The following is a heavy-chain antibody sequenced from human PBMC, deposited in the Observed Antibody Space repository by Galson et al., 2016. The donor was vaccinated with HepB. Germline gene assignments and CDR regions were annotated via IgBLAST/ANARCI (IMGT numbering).Heavy chain of an antibody. J-gene: IGHJ4*02. CDR3: ARRYSYGTFDY. Sequence: SETLSLTCTVSGGSISSSNYYWGWIRQPPGKGLERIGNIHYSGSTYNNPSLKSRVTISVDTSKNQFSLKLSSVTAADTAVYYCARRYSYGTFDYWGQGTLVTVSS. V-gene: IGHV4-39*01. CDR1: GGSISSSNYY. CDR2: IHYSGST. D-gene: IGHD5-18*01.